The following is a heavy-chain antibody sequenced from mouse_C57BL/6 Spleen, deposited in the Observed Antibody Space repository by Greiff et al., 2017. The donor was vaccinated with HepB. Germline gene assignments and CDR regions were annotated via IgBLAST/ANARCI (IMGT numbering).Heavy chain of an antibody. D-gene: IGHD1-1*01. CDR3: ARQRSSSSWYFDV. J-gene: IGHJ1*03. CDR2: ISNLAYSI. Sequence: EVQGVESGGGLVQPGGSLKLSCAASGFTFSDYGMAWVRQAPRKGPEWVAFISNLAYSIYYADTVTGRFTISRENAKNTLYLEMSSLRSEDTAMYYCARQRSSSSWYFDVWGTGTTVTVSS. CDR1: GFTFSDYG. V-gene: IGHV5-15*01.